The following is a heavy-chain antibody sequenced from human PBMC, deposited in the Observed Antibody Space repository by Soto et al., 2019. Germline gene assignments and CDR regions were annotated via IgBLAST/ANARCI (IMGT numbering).Heavy chain of an antibody. J-gene: IGHJ4*02. Sequence: QVQLQQWGAGLLKPAETLSLTCDVYGGSFSGYYWSWIRQPPGKGLEWIGEINHSGSTNYNPSLKSRVTISVDTSKNQFSLKLSSVTAADTAVYYCARAWGGVPDYWGQGTLVTVSS. D-gene: IGHD1-26*01. CDR3: ARAWGGVPDY. CDR2: INHSGST. CDR1: GGSFSGYY. V-gene: IGHV4-34*01.